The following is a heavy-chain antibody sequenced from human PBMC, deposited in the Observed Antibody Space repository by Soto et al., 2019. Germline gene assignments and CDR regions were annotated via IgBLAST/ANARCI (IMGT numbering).Heavy chain of an antibody. J-gene: IGHJ4*02. CDR3: ARGVHYDRSGYYYFY. CDR1: GGTFSAYA. V-gene: IGHV1-69*13. D-gene: IGHD3-22*01. Sequence: ASVKVSCKASGGTFSAYAISWVRQAPGQGLEWMGGIIPIFGTANYAQKFQGRVTITADESTSTAHMELRSLRSEDTAVYYCARGVHYDRSGYYYFYWGQGTLVTVSS. CDR2: IIPIFGTA.